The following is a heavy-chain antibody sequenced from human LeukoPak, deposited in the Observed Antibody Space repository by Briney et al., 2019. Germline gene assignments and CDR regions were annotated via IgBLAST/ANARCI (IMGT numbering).Heavy chain of an antibody. CDR1: RFTLSSYS. J-gene: IGHJ2*01. V-gene: IGHV3-21*01. CDR2: IRSSSSYI. Sequence: GGSLRLSCAASRFTLSSYSMTWVRQAPAKVLEWVSSIRSSSSYIYYADSVKGRFTISRDTAKNSLYLQMNSLRAEDTAVYYCARDISTAHWYFDLWGRGTLVTVSS. D-gene: IGHD3-22*01. CDR3: ARDISTAHWYFDL.